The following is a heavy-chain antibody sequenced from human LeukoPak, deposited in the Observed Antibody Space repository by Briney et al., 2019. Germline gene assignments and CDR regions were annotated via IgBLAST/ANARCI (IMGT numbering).Heavy chain of an antibody. CDR2: VSNDGSNQ. CDR1: GFTFTYYA. J-gene: IGHJ5*02. CDR3: AKDLRQVVRGVYL. V-gene: IGHV3-30-3*01. Sequence: GGSLTLSCAASGFTFTYYAMHWVRQAPGKGLEWVSVVSNDGSNQDYTDSVKGRFIISRDDSKSTVYLQMNSLRAEDTAVYYCAKDLRQVVRGVYLWGQGTLVTVSS. D-gene: IGHD3-10*01.